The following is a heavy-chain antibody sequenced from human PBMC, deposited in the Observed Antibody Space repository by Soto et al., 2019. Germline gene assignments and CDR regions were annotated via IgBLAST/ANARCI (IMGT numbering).Heavy chain of an antibody. J-gene: IGHJ4*02. CDR1: GGSISSYY. D-gene: IGHD7-27*01. CDR2: IYYSGST. V-gene: IGHV4-59*08. Sequence: PSETLSLTCTVSGGSISSYYWSWIRQPPGKGLEWIGYIYYSGSTNYNPSLKSRVTISVDTSKNQFSLKLSSVTAADTAVYYCARRDELGFDYWGQGTLVTVSS. CDR3: ARRDELGFDY.